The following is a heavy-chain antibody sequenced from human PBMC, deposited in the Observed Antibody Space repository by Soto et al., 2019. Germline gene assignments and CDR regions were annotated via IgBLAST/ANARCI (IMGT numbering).Heavy chain of an antibody. Sequence: PGGSLRLSCAASGFTFSSYGMHWVRQAPGKGLEWVAVISYDGSNKYYADSVKGRFTISRDNSKNTLYLQMNSLRAEDTAVYYCAKGPDDIVVVVAATHPFDYWGQGTLVTVSS. CDR2: ISYDGSNK. CDR3: AKGPDDIVVVVAATHPFDY. D-gene: IGHD2-15*01. CDR1: GFTFSSYG. J-gene: IGHJ4*02. V-gene: IGHV3-30*18.